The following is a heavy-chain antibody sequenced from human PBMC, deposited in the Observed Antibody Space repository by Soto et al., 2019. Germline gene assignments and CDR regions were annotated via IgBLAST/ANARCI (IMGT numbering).Heavy chain of an antibody. D-gene: IGHD2-2*01. Sequence: GASVKVSCKASGCTFSSYTISWVRQAPGQGLEWMGRIIPILGIANYAQKFQGRVTITADKSTSTAYMELSSLRSEDTAVYYCAREGVVVVPAATSNWFDPWGQGTLVTVSS. J-gene: IGHJ5*02. V-gene: IGHV1-69*04. CDR2: IIPILGIA. CDR3: AREGVVVVPAATSNWFDP. CDR1: GCTFSSYT.